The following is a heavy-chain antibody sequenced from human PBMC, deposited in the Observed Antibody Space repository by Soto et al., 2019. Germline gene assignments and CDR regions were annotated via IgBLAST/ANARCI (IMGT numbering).Heavy chain of an antibody. V-gene: IGHV3-30*18. CDR2: ISYDGSNK. Sequence: RQSPGKRLEWVAVISYDGSNKYYADSVKGRFTISRDTAKNALYLQMNSLRAEDTAVYYCAKLPEVLTAITYFWGQGSPVIGAS. CDR3: AKLPEVLTAITYF. D-gene: IGHD2-21*02. J-gene: IGHJ6*01.